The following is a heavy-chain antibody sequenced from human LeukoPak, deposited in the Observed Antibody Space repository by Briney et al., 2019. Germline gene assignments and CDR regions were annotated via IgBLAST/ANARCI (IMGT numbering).Heavy chain of an antibody. J-gene: IGHJ5*02. CDR1: GGTFSSYA. D-gene: IGHD3-22*01. CDR2: IIPIFGTA. Sequence: SVKVSCKASGGTFSSYAISWVRQAPGQGLEWMGRIIPIFGTANYAQKFQGRVTITTDESTSTAYMELSSLRSEDTAVYYCATKYYHDTGDYFGPEFDPWGQGTLVTVSS. CDR3: ATKYYHDTGDYFGPEFDP. V-gene: IGHV1-69*05.